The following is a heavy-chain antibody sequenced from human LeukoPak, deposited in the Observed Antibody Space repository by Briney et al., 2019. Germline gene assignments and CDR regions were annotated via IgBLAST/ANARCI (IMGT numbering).Heavy chain of an antibody. CDR1: GFTFSSYA. V-gene: IGHV3-64*01. Sequence: GGSLRLSCAASGFTFSSYAMHWVRQAPGKGLEYVSAISSNGGSTYYANSVKGRFTISRDNSKNTLYLQMGSLRAEDTAVYYCASYCGRGYYFDYWGQGTLVTVSS. J-gene: IGHJ4*02. CDR2: ISSNGGST. D-gene: IGHD2-21*01. CDR3: ASYCGRGYYFDY.